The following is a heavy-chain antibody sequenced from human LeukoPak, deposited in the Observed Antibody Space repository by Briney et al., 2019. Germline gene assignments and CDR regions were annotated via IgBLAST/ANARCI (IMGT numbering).Heavy chain of an antibody. J-gene: IGHJ4*02. Sequence: PSETLSLTCAVYGGSFSGYYWSWIRQPPGKGLEWIGEINHSGSTNYNPSLKSRVTISVDTSKSQFSLKLSSVTAADTAVYYCGYGDKFDYWGQGTLVTVSS. CDR3: GYGDKFDY. CDR1: GGSFSGYY. D-gene: IGHD4-17*01. CDR2: INHSGST. V-gene: IGHV4-34*01.